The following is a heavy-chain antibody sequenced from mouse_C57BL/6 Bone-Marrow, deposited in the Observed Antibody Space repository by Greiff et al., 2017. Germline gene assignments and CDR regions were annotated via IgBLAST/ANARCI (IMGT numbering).Heavy chain of an antibody. V-gene: IGHV1-63*01. D-gene: IGHD2-4*01. Sequence: VQLKESGAELVRPGTSVKMSCKASGYTFTNYWIGWAKQRPGHGLEWIGDIYPGGGYTNYNEKFKGKATLTADKSSSTAYMQFSSLTSEDSAIYYCARFDYDDYYAMDYWGQGTSVTVSS. CDR2: IYPGGGYT. CDR3: ARFDYDDYYAMDY. J-gene: IGHJ4*01. CDR1: GYTFTNYW.